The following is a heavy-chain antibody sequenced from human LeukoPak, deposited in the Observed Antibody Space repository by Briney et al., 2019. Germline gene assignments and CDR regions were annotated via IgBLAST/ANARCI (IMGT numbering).Heavy chain of an antibody. CDR1: GFTFDDYA. CDR3: AKAGERISSSWASLVY. J-gene: IGHJ4*02. V-gene: IGHV3-9*03. CDR2: ISWNSGSI. D-gene: IGHD6-13*01. Sequence: SLRLSCAASGFTFDDYAMHWVRQAPGKGLEWVSGISWNSGSIGYAVSVKGRFTISRDNAKNSLYLQMNSLRAEDMALYYCAKAGERISSSWASLVYWGQGTLVTVSS.